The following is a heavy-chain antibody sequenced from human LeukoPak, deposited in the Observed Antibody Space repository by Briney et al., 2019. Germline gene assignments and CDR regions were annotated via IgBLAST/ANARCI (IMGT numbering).Heavy chain of an antibody. CDR2: IYYSGST. D-gene: IGHD5-18*01. J-gene: IGHJ6*02. V-gene: IGHV4-59*08. CDR1: GGSISSYY. Sequence: SETLSLTCTVSGGSISSYYWSWIRQPPGKGREWIGYIYYSGSTNYNPSLKSRVTISVDTSKNQFSLKLSSVTAADTAVYYCARHLDQGIPYYYGMDVWGQGTTVTVS. CDR3: ARHLDQGIPYYYGMDV.